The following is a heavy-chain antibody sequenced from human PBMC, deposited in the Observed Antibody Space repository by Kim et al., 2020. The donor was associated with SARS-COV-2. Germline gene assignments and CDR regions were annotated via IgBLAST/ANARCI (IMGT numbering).Heavy chain of an antibody. Sequence: GGSLRLSCAASGFTFDDRAMYWVRQVPGKGLEWVSSISWNSRSIDYADSVKGRFTISRDNAKNSLYLQMNSLRVEDTALYYCAKDIAGAGPGYYYYGLDVWGQGTTVIVSS. V-gene: IGHV3-9*01. CDR1: GFTFDDRA. CDR3: AKDIAGAGPGYYYYGLDV. CDR2: ISWNSRSI. J-gene: IGHJ6*02. D-gene: IGHD6-13*01.